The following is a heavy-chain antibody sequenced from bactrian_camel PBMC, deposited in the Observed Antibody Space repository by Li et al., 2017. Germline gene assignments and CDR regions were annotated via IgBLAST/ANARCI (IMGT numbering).Heavy chain of an antibody. CDR2: ISEYGHRT. D-gene: IGHD7*01. J-gene: IGHJ6*01. CDR3: AAQTRGRGGACYRQIDFAY. V-gene: IGHV3S63*01. CDR1: GYSGDC. Sequence: HVQLVESGGGSVQAGGSLRLSCVTSGYSGDCMGWFRQASGQDREGVATISEYGHRTYYADSVKGRYTVSQDNAKNTVYLQMNSLKPEDTAMYYCAAQTRGRGGACYRQIDFAYWGQGTQVTVS.